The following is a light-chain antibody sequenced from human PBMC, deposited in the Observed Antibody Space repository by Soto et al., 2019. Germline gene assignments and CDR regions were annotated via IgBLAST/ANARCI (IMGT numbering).Light chain of an antibody. CDR3: SSYTSSSTYVI. J-gene: IGLJ2*01. CDR2: DVS. V-gene: IGLV2-14*01. CDR1: SSDVGGYNY. Sequence: QSVLTQPASVSGSPGQSITISCTGTSSDVGGYNYVSWYQQHPGKGPKLMIYDVSNRPSGVSTRFSGSKSGNTASLTISGLQAEDEGDYYCSSYTSSSTYVIFGGGTQLTVL.